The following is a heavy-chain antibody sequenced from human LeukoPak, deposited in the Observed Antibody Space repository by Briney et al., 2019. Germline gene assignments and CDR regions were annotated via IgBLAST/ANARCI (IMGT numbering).Heavy chain of an antibody. J-gene: IGHJ3*02. CDR1: GGSISSGTYY. V-gene: IGHV4-61*02. CDR2: LYSSGST. Sequence: PSQTLSLTCTVSGGSISSGTYYWSWIRQPAGKGLEWIGRLYSSGSTSYNPSLESRVTISVDTSKNRFSLKLSSVTAADTAVYYCAIHDYGDRDAFDIWGQGTMVTVSS. CDR3: AIHDYGDRDAFDI. D-gene: IGHD4-17*01.